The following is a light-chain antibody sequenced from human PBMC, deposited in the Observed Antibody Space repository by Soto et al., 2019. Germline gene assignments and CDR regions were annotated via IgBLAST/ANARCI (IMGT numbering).Light chain of an antibody. J-gene: IGLJ1*01. Sequence: QSVLTQPPSVSGAPGQRVTISCTGSSSNIGAGYDVHWYQQLPGTAPKLLISGNNNRPSGVPDRFSASKSGTSASLAITGLQAGDEADYYCQSFDSGLSGSVFGTGTKLTVL. CDR1: SSNIGAGYD. CDR3: QSFDSGLSGSV. CDR2: GNN. V-gene: IGLV1-40*01.